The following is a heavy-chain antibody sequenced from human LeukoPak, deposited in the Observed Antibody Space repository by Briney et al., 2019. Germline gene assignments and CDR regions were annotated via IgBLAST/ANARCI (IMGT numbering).Heavy chain of an antibody. J-gene: IGHJ4*02. V-gene: IGHV4-39*07. Sequence: SETLSLTCTVSGGSISSSSYYWGWIRQPPGKGLEWIGEINHSGSTNYNPSLKSRVTISVDTSKNQFSLKLSSVTAADTAVYYCASLSCTNGVCYTFDYWGQGTLVTVSS. CDR3: ASLSCTNGVCYTFDY. CDR2: INHSGST. CDR1: GGSISSSSYY. D-gene: IGHD2-8*01.